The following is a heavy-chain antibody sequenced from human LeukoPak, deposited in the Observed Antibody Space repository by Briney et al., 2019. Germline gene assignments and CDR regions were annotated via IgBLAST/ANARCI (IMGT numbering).Heavy chain of an antibody. Sequence: GGSLRLSCAASGFTFSDYYMSWIRQAPGKGLEWVSYISSSGSTIYYADTVKGRFTISRDNAKNSLYLQMNSLRAEDTAVYYCARDLYYDSSGPAGYWGQGTLVTVSS. D-gene: IGHD3-22*01. CDR2: ISSSGSTI. CDR3: ARDLYYDSSGPAGY. J-gene: IGHJ4*02. CDR1: GFTFSDYY. V-gene: IGHV3-11*01.